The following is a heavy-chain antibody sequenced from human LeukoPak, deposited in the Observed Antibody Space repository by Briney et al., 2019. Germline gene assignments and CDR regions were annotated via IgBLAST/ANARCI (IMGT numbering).Heavy chain of an antibody. J-gene: IGHJ4*02. CDR3: AKDRGSSWSPTFDY. CDR2: ISGDGGST. D-gene: IGHD6-13*01. V-gene: IGHV3-43*02. Sequence: PGGSLRLSCAASGFTFDDYAMHWVRQAPGRGLEWVSLISGDGGSTYYADSVKGRFTISRDNSKNSLYLQMNSLRTEDPALYYCAKDRGSSWSPTFDYWGQGTLVTVSS. CDR1: GFTFDDYA.